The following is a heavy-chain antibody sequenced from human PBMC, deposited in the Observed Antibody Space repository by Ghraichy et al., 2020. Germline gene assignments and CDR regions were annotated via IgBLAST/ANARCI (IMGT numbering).Heavy chain of an antibody. Sequence: SQTLSLTCAVYGGSFSGYYWSWIRQPPGKGLEWIGEINHSGSTNYNPSLKSRVTISVDTSKNQFSLKLSSVTAADTAVYYCAIFSRGYSYGPTPRFGFDYWGQGTLVTVSS. CDR3: AIFSRGYSYGPTPRFGFDY. V-gene: IGHV4-34*01. J-gene: IGHJ4*02. CDR2: INHSGST. CDR1: GGSFSGYY. D-gene: IGHD5-18*01.